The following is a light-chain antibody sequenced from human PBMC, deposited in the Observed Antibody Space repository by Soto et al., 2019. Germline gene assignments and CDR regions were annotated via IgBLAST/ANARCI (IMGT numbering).Light chain of an antibody. Sequence: DIQMTQSPSSLSASVGDRVTITCRASQSISSYLSWYQQKPGKAPNLLIYAGTSLQGGVPSRFSGSGSGTDFTLTISSLQPEDFANYYCQQSYSTPYTFGQGTKLEIK. J-gene: IGKJ2*01. CDR2: AGT. V-gene: IGKV1-39*01. CDR1: QSISSY. CDR3: QQSYSTPYT.